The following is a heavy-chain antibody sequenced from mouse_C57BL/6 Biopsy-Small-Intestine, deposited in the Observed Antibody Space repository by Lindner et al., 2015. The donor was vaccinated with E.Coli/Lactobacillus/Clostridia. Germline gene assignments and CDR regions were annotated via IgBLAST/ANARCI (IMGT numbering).Heavy chain of an antibody. CDR3: TNGDYEAWFAY. Sequence: VQLQESGAELVRPGASVKLSCTASGFNIKDSLIHWVNQRPEQGLEWIGWIDPENGDTEYASKFQGKATITADTSSNTAYLQLSSLTSEDTAVYYCTNGDYEAWFAYWGQGTLVTVSA. V-gene: IGHV14-4*01. CDR2: IDPENGDT. J-gene: IGHJ3*01. CDR1: GFNIKDSL. D-gene: IGHD2-13*01.